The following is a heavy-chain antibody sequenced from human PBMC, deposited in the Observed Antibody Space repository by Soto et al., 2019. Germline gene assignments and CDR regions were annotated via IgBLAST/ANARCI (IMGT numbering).Heavy chain of an antibody. CDR1: GGTFSSYA. CDR3: ARAGYDFWSGYYLFANY. D-gene: IGHD3-3*01. Sequence: SVKVSCKASGGTFSSYAISWVRQAPGQGLEWMGGIIPIFGTANYAQKFQGRVTITADESTSTAYMELSSLRSEDTAVYYCARAGYDFWSGYYLFANYWGQGTLVTVSS. J-gene: IGHJ4*02. V-gene: IGHV1-69*13. CDR2: IIPIFGTA.